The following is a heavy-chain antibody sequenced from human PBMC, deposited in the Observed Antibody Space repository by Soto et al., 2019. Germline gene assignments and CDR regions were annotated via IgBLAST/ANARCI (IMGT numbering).Heavy chain of an antibody. V-gene: IGHV4-34*01. CDR2: INHSGST. CDR3: ARAQYYDFWSGYYRLPNWFDP. J-gene: IGHJ5*02. CDR1: GGSFSGYY. D-gene: IGHD3-3*01. Sequence: PLETLSLTCAVYGGSFSGYYWSWIRQPPGKGLERIGEINHSGSTNYNPSLKSRVTISVDTSKNQFSLKLSSVTAADTAVYYCARAQYYDFWSGYYRLPNWFDPWGQGTLVTVSS.